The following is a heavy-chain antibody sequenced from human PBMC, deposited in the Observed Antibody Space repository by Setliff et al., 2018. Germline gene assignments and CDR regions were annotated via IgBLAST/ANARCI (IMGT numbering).Heavy chain of an antibody. V-gene: IGHV4-59*01. CDR3: AKGGTHRYFDY. CDR2: VFPSGAT. Sequence: LSLTCTVSGDSMSGASIWSWIRQPPGKGLEFMGYVFPSGATKYDPSLKSRLTISVDTSKKQFSLKLTSVTAADTAVYFCAKGGTHRYFDYWGLGTLVTVS. J-gene: IGHJ4*02. CDR1: GDSMSGAS.